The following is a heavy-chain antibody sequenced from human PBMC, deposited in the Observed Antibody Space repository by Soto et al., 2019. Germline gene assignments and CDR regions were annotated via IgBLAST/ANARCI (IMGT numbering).Heavy chain of an antibody. V-gene: IGHV3-30*18. CDR2: ISYDGSNK. CDR1: GFTFSSYG. J-gene: IGHJ4*02. CDR3: AKVDTAMLDFDY. Sequence: QVQLVESGGGVVQPGRSLRLSCAASGFTFSSYGMHWVRQAPGKGLEWVAVISYDGSNKYYADSVKGRFTISRDNSKNTLYLQMNSLRAEDTAVYYCAKVDTAMLDFDYWGQGTLVTVSS. D-gene: IGHD5-18*01.